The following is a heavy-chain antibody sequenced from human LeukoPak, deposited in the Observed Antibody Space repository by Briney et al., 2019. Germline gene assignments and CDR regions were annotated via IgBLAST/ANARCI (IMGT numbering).Heavy chain of an antibody. CDR3: ARASEGGSGYPILDY. J-gene: IGHJ4*02. D-gene: IGHD3-22*01. CDR2: IYYSGST. CDR1: GGSISSYY. Sequence: KASETLSLTCTVSGGSISSYYWSWIRQPPGKGLEWIGYIYYSGSTNYNPSLKSRVTISVDTSKNQFSLKLSSVTAADTAVYYCARASEGGSGYPILDYWGQGTLVTVSS. V-gene: IGHV4-59*01.